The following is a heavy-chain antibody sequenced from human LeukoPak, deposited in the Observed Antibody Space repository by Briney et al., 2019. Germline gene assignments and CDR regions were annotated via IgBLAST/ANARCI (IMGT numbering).Heavy chain of an antibody. V-gene: IGHV1-69*04. CDR3: ARGPVDYHFYQLGELFPLHWFDP. J-gene: IGHJ5*02. Sequence: HRASVKVSCKAPGDNFSSYVITWVRQAPGQGLEWMGRIIPELDVANLAQVFKGRVTITADKSTNTAHMELSGLRSDDTAVYYCARGPVDYHFYQLGELFPLHWFDPWGQGTLVTVSS. CDR1: GDNFSSYV. CDR2: IIPELDVA. D-gene: IGHD3-10*01.